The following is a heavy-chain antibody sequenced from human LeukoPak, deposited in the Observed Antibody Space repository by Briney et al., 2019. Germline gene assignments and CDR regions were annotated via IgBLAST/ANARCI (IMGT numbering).Heavy chain of an antibody. CDR3: ASLRAGSSGYTDWYFDL. D-gene: IGHD3-22*01. CDR1: GGSFSGYY. CDR2: INHSGST. J-gene: IGHJ2*01. V-gene: IGHV4-34*01. Sequence: NASETLSLTCAVYGGSFSGYYWSWIRQPPGKGLEWIGEINHSGSTNYNPSLKSRVTISADTSKNQFSLKLSSVTAADTAVYYCASLRAGSSGYTDWYFDLWGRGTLVTVSS.